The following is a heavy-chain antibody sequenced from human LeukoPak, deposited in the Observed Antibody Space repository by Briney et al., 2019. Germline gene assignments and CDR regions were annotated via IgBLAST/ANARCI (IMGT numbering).Heavy chain of an antibody. CDR2: ISAYNGNT. CDR3: ARAGSGDYYGSGSQDFDY. D-gene: IGHD3-10*01. CDR1: GYTFTSYG. V-gene: IGHV1-18*01. J-gene: IGHJ4*02. Sequence: ASVKVSCKASGYTFTSYGISWVRQAPGQGLEWMGWISAYNGNTNYAQKLQGRVTMTTDTSTSTAYMELRSLRSDDTAVYYCARAGSGDYYGSGSQDFDYWGQGTLVTVSS.